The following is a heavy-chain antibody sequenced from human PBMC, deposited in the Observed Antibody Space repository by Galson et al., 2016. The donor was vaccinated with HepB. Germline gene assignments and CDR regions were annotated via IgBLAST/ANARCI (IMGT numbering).Heavy chain of an antibody. CDR2: INPSGGST. D-gene: IGHD1-26*01. J-gene: IGHJ4*02. Sequence: SVKVSCKASGYTFTSYYMHWVRQAPGQGLEWMGIINPSGGSTSYAQKFQGRVTMTRDTSTSTVYMELSSLRSEDTAVYYCARDQVEGSGSYYVFYYWGQGTLVTVSS. CDR1: GYTFTSYY. CDR3: ARDQVEGSGSYYVFYY. V-gene: IGHV1-46*01.